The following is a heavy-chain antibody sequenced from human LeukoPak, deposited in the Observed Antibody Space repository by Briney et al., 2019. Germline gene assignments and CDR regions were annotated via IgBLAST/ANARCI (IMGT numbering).Heavy chain of an antibody. Sequence: ATVKVSCKASGYTFTSYGISWVRQAPGQGLEWMGWISAYNGNTNYAQKLQGRVTMTTDTSTSTAYMELRSLRSDDTAVYYCARGMNRYYDSSGYYWGQGTLVTVSS. CDR3: ARGMNRYYDSSGYY. D-gene: IGHD3-22*01. V-gene: IGHV1-18*01. CDR1: GYTFTSYG. CDR2: ISAYNGNT. J-gene: IGHJ4*02.